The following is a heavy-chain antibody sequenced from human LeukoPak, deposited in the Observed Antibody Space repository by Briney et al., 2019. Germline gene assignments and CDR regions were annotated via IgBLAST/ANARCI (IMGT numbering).Heavy chain of an antibody. V-gene: IGHV3-11*01. D-gene: IGHD2-21*01. CDR1: GFTFSDYY. CDR3: ARSTCRGEGKHPPDAFNR. J-gene: IGHJ3*02. Sequence: GGSLRLSCAASGFTFSDYYMSWIRQAPGKGLEWVSSISSNGSSLFYADSVEGRFTISRDNARTSLYLQMNSLRDEDTAVYYCARSTCRGEGKHPPDAFNRWGQGTVVTVGS. CDR2: ISSNGSSL.